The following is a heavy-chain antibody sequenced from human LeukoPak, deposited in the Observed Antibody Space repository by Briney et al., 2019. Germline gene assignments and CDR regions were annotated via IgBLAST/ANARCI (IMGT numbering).Heavy chain of an antibody. V-gene: IGHV4-31*03. CDR1: GGSISSGGYY. J-gene: IGHJ4*02. Sequence: PSQTLSLTCTVSGGSISSGGYYWSWFRQHPGKGLEWIGYIYYSGSTYYNPSLKSRVTISVDTSKNQFSLKLSSVTAADTAVYYCARGGSETVTTLFRLFDYWGQGTLVTVSS. CDR3: ARGGSETVTTLFRLFDY. D-gene: IGHD4-17*01. CDR2: IYYSGST.